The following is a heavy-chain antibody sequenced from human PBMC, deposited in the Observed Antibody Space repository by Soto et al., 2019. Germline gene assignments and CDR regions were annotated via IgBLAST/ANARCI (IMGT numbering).Heavy chain of an antibody. D-gene: IGHD3-3*01. CDR1: GGSISSSSYY. CDR3: ASTRKYYDFWSGYLNWFDP. Sequence: PSETLSLTCTVSGGSISSSSYYWGWILQPLGKGLEWIGSIYYSGSTYCNPSLKSRVTISVDTSKNQFSLKLSSVTAADTAVYYCASTRKYYDFWSGYLNWFDPWGQGTLVTVSS. CDR2: IYYSGST. J-gene: IGHJ5*02. V-gene: IGHV4-39*01.